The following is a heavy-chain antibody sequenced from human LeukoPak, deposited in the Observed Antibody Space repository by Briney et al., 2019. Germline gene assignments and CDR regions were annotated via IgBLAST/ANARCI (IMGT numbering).Heavy chain of an antibody. J-gene: IGHJ4*02. CDR2: INPNSGGT. D-gene: IGHD1-7*01. V-gene: IGHV1-2*06. CDR3: ARELELSPFFDY. Sequence: ASVKVSCKASGYTFTGYYMHWVRQAPGQGLEWMGRINPNSGGTNYAQKFQGRVTMTRDTSTSTVYMELSSLRSEDTAVYYCARELELSPFFDYWGQGTLVTVSS. CDR1: GYTFTGYY.